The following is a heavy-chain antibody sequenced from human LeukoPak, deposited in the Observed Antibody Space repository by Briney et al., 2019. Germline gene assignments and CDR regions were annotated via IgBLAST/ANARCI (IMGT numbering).Heavy chain of an antibody. D-gene: IGHD3-10*01. Sequence: ASVKVSCKASGYTFTSYGISWVRQAPGQGLEWRGWISAYNGNTNYAQKLQGRVTMTTDTSTSTAYMELRSLRSDDTAVYYCARDARVLLWFGELFDYWGQGTLVTVSS. CDR3: ARDARVLLWFGELFDY. CDR2: ISAYNGNT. V-gene: IGHV1-18*04. CDR1: GYTFTSYG. J-gene: IGHJ4*02.